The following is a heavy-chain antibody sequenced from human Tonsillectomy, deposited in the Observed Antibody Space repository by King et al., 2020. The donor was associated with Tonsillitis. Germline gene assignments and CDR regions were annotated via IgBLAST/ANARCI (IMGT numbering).Heavy chain of an antibody. CDR1: GFTFSSYA. Sequence: VQLVESGGDLVQPGGSLRLSCAASGFTFSSYAMGWVRQAPGKGLEWVSAISRGGGSTNYADSVRGRFTISRDNSKNTLYLQMSSLRAEDTAVYYCAKACLSPDFGDYNWFDPWGQGTLVTVSS. V-gene: IGHV3-23*04. J-gene: IGHJ5*02. CDR2: ISRGGGST. CDR3: AKACLSPDFGDYNWFDP. D-gene: IGHD4-17*01.